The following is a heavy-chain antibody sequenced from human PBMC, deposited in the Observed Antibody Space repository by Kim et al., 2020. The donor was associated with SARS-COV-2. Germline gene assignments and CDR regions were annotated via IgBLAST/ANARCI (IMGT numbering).Heavy chain of an antibody. V-gene: IGHV4-31*02. J-gene: IGHJ4*02. D-gene: IGHD3-9*01. Sequence: YYTPSLKSRVTISEDTSKNQFSLKLSSVTAAETAVYYCARVRYFDQYFDYWGQGTLVTVSS. CDR3: ARVRYFDQYFDY.